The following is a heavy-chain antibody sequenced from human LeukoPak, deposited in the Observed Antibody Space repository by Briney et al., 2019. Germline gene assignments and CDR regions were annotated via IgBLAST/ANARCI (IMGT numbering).Heavy chain of an antibody. D-gene: IGHD5-12*01. CDR2: MNPNSGNT. CDR3: ARGEEWLRYATYYY. CDR1: GYTFTSYD. J-gene: IGHJ4*02. V-gene: IGHV1-8*01. Sequence: GASVKVSCKASGYTFTSYDINWVRQATGQGLEWMGWMNPNSGNTGYAQKFQGRVTMTRNTSISTAYMELSSLRSEDTAVYYCARGEEWLRYATYYYWGQGTLVTVSS.